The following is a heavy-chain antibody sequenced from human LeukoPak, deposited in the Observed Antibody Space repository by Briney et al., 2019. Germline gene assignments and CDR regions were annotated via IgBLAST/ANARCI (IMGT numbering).Heavy chain of an antibody. CDR2: INHSGST. V-gene: IGHV4-34*01. Sequence: SETLSLTCAVYGGSFSGYYWSWIRQPPGKGLEWIGEINHSGSTNYNPSLKSRVTISVDTSKNQFSLKLSSVTAADTVVYYCASQTGTTSGSLYWGQGTLVTVSS. CDR3: ASQTGTTSGSLY. CDR1: GGSFSGYY. J-gene: IGHJ4*02. D-gene: IGHD1-7*01.